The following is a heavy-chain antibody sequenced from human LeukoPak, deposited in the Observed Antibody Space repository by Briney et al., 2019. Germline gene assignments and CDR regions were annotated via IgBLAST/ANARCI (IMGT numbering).Heavy chain of an antibody. CDR1: GFTFSDYY. J-gene: IGHJ4*02. CDR2: ISSSGSTI. CDR3: ARVEYSYGYGGHYLYYFDY. Sequence: GGSLRLSCAASGFTFSDYYMSWIRQAPGKGLEWVSYISSSGSTIYYADSVKGRFTISRDNAKNSLYLQMNSLRAEDTAVYYCARVEYSYGYGGHYLYYFDYWGQGTLVTVSS. V-gene: IGHV3-11*01. D-gene: IGHD5-18*01.